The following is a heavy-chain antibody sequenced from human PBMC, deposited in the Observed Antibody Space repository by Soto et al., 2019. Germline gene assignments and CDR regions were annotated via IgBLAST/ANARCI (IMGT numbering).Heavy chain of an antibody. CDR2: IYYRGST. V-gene: IGHV4-39*01. J-gene: IGHJ2*01. CDR3: AGPDYGDYEDWYFDL. D-gene: IGHD4-17*01. CDR1: GGSISSSSYY. Sequence: QLQLQESGPGLVKPSETLSLTCTVSGGSISSSSYYWGWIRQPPGKGLEWIGSIYYRGSTYYNPSLKSRVTISVDTSKNQFSLKLSSVTAADTAVYYCAGPDYGDYEDWYFDLWGRGTLVTVSS.